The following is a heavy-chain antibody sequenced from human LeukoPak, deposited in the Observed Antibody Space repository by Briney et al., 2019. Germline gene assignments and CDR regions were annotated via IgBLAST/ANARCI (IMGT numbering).Heavy chain of an antibody. Sequence: GGSLRLSCAASGFTSTDFAMNWVRQAPREGLGWVSVLIDSSGSTDYADSVKGRFTISRDNSKSKLFLQMNSLRAEDTAIYYCAKGAYDYIEIGYFDSWGQGTLVTVSS. CDR2: LIDSSGST. CDR3: AKGAYDYIEIGYFDS. J-gene: IGHJ4*02. CDR1: GFTSTDFA. V-gene: IGHV3-23*01. D-gene: IGHD5-12*01.